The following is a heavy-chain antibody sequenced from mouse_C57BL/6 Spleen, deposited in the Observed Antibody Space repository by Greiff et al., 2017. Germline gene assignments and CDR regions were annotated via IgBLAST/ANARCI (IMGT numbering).Heavy chain of an antibody. J-gene: IGHJ3*01. CDR1: GFSLTSYG. Sequence: VKVVESGPGLVAPSQSLSITCTVSGFSLTSYGVDWVRQPPGKGLEWMGVIRGGGSTNYNSALMSSVSISKDNSKSQVFLKMNTLQTDDTAMYYCVKQDYDGPFAYWGKGTLVTVSA. CDR3: VKQDYDGPFAY. CDR2: IRGGGST. V-gene: IGHV2-9*01. D-gene: IGHD2-3*01.